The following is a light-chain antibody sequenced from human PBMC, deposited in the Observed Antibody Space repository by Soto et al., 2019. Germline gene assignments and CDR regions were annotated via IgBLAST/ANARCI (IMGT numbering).Light chain of an antibody. CDR2: GAS. Sequence: EIVMTQSPATLPVSPGERATLSCRASQSVSSNLAWYQQKPGQAPRLLIYGASTRATGIPARFSGSGSGTEFTLTISSLQSEDFAVYYCQQCNNWPLTFGQGTRVEIK. CDR1: QSVSSN. V-gene: IGKV3-15*01. J-gene: IGKJ1*01. CDR3: QQCNNWPLT.